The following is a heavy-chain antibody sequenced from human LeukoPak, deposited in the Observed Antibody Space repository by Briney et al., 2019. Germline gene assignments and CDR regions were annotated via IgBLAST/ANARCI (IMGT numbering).Heavy chain of an antibody. CDR1: GGTFSSYA. D-gene: IGHD3-9*01. J-gene: IGHJ6*02. CDR3: ARLTRGYYYGMDV. Sequence: VASVKVSCKASGGTFSSYAISWVRQAPGQGLEWMGGIIPIFGTANYAQKFQGRVTITADESTSTAYMELSSLRSEDTAVYYCARLTRGYYYGMDVWGQGTTVTVSS. CDR2: IIPIFGTA. V-gene: IGHV1-69*01.